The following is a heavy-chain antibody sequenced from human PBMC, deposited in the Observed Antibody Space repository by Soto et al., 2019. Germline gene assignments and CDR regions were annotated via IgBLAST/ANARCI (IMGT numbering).Heavy chain of an antibody. CDR2: ILHTGGT. J-gene: IGHJ4*02. D-gene: IGHD3-10*01. V-gene: IGHV4-30-2*01. CDR3: ARLQFGEGFDY. CDR1: GPSISGGGFS. Sequence: PSETLSLTCAFSGPSISGGGFSWSWIRQTPGKGLEWIGYILHTGGTQYNPSLKSRVSMSVDKSKNQFSLHLTSVTASDTAVYYCARLQFGEGFDYWGQGALVTVSS.